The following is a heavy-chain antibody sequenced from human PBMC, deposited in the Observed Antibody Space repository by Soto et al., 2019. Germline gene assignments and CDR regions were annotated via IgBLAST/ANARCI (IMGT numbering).Heavy chain of an antibody. CDR3: ARGYGSGITQGYYYYYGMDV. CDR1: GGSISSSNW. Sequence: QVQLQESGPGLVKPSGTLSLTCAVSGGSISSSNWWSWVRQPPGKGLEWIGEIYHSGSTNYNPSLKRRVTISVDKSKNPFSLKLSSVTAADTAVYYCARGYGSGITQGYYYYYGMDVWGQGTTVTVSS. CDR2: IYHSGST. D-gene: IGHD3-10*01. J-gene: IGHJ6*02. V-gene: IGHV4-4*02.